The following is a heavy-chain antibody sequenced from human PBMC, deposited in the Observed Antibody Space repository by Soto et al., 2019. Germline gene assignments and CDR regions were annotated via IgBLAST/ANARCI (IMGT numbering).Heavy chain of an antibody. CDR1: GGSISSYY. CDR2: IYYSGST. J-gene: IGHJ6*02. CDR3: ARVKGWSITMVRGVRYYYYGMDV. Sequence: SETLSLTCTVSGGSISSYYWSWIRQPRGKGLEWIGYIYYSGSTNYNPSLKSRVTISVDTSKNQFSLKLSSVTAADTAVYYCARVKGWSITMVRGVRYYYYGMDVWGQGTTVTVSS. D-gene: IGHD3-10*01. V-gene: IGHV4-59*01.